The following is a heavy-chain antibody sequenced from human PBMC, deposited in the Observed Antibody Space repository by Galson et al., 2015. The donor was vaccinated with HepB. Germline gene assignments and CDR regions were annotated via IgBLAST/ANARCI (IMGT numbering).Heavy chain of an antibody. Sequence: SLRLSCAASGFTFSGSAMHWVRQASGKGLEWVGRIRSKANSYATAYAASVKGRFTISRDDSKNTAYLQMNSLKTEDTAVYYCTRLPGVVTPHSYWYFDLWGRGTLVTVSS. J-gene: IGHJ2*01. CDR2: IRSKANSYAT. D-gene: IGHD4-23*01. CDR1: GFTFSGSA. CDR3: TRLPGVVTPHSYWYFDL. V-gene: IGHV3-73*01.